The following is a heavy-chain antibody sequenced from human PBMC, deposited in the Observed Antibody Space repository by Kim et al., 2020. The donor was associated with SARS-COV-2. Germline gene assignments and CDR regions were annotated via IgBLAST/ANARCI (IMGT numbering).Heavy chain of an antibody. CDR1: GYTLTSYG. V-gene: IGHV1-18*04. CDR3: ARGPNDYGDYGGYSV. Sequence: ASVKVSCKASGYTLTSYGISWVRQAPGQGLEWVGWISAYNGNTNYEQKLQGRVTMTTDTSTSTAYMELRSLRSDDTAVYYCARGPNDYGDYGGYSVWGQGTLVSVSS. CDR2: ISAYNGNT. D-gene: IGHD4-17*01. J-gene: IGHJ4*02.